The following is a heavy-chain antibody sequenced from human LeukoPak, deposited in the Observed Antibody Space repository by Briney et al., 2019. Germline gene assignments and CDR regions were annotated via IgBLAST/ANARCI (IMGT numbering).Heavy chain of an antibody. J-gene: IGHJ4*02. CDR2: IYYSGST. CDR1: GGSISSGDYY. V-gene: IGHV4-30-4*01. D-gene: IGHD6-13*01. CDR3: ARGGIAAASN. Sequence: SETLSLTCTVSGGSISSGDYYWSWLRQPPGKGLEWIGYIYYSGSTYYNPSLKSRATISVDTSKNQFSLKLSSVTAADTAMYYCARGGIAAASNWGQGTLVTVSS.